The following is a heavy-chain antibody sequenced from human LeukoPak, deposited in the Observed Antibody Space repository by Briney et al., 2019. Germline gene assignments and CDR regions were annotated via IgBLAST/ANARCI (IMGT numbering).Heavy chain of an antibody. D-gene: IGHD6-13*01. CDR3: ARDVVAAAGTWDY. J-gene: IGHJ4*02. Sequence: SETLSLTCTVSGGSFSSGSYYWSWLRQPAGTGLEWIGRIYTSGSTNYNPSLKSRAIMSVDTSKNQFSLKLSSVTAADTAVYYCARDVVAAAGTWDYWGQGTLVTVSS. V-gene: IGHV4-61*02. CDR1: GGSFSSGSYY. CDR2: IYTSGST.